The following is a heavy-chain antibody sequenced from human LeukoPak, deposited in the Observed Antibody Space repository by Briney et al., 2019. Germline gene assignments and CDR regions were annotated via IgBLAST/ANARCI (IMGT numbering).Heavy chain of an antibody. Sequence: GGSLRLSCAASGFTFSSYAMSWVRQAPGKGLEWVSAISGSGGNTYYADSVKGRFTISRDNSKNTLYPQMNSLRAEDTAVYYCAKDLEQLVYRAFDYWGQGTLVTVSS. V-gene: IGHV3-23*01. CDR1: GFTFSSYA. CDR2: ISGSGGNT. CDR3: AKDLEQLVYRAFDY. J-gene: IGHJ4*02. D-gene: IGHD6-6*01.